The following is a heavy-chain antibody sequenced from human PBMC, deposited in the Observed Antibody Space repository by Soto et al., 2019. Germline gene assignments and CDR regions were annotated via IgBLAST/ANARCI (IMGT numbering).Heavy chain of an antibody. Sequence: ASVKVSCKASGYTFTGYYMHWVRQAPGQGLEWMGWINPNSGGTNYAQKFQGWVTMTRDTSISTAYMELNSLSAEDTAVYYCAKDRQFYDFWTDLSMFDPWGQGTLVTVSS. CDR2: INPNSGGT. D-gene: IGHD3-3*01. V-gene: IGHV1-2*04. CDR1: GYTFTGYY. J-gene: IGHJ5*02. CDR3: AKDRQFYDFWTDLSMFDP.